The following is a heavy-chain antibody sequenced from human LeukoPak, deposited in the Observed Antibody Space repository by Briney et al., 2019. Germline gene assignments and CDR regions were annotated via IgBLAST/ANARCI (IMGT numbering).Heavy chain of an antibody. V-gene: IGHV4-34*01. D-gene: IGHD1-20*01. CDR2: INHSGST. CDR3: ARDAAITGIWFDP. CDR1: GGSFSGYY. Sequence: PSETLSLTWAVYGGSFSGYYWSWIRQPPGKGLEWIGEINHSGSTNYNPSLKSRVTISVDTSKNQFSLKLSSVTAADTAVYYCARDAAITGIWFDPWGQGTLVTVSS. J-gene: IGHJ5*02.